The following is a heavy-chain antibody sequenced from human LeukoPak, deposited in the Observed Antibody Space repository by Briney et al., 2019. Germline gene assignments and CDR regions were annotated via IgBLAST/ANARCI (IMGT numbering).Heavy chain of an antibody. V-gene: IGHV3-7*05. J-gene: IGHJ4*02. CDR2: IKQDGSEQ. CDR1: RFTFSSYW. D-gene: IGHD5-12*01. CDR3: AREGGYGGVFDY. Sequence: GGSLRLSCAASRFTFSSYWMTWVRQAPGKGLEWVADIKQDGSEQYYVGSVKGRFTISRDNTKNSLFLRMNSLRAEDTAVYYCAREGGYGGVFDYWGQGTLVTVSS.